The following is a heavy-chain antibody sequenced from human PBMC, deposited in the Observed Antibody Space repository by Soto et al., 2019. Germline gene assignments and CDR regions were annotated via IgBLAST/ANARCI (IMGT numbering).Heavy chain of an antibody. D-gene: IGHD2-2*01. V-gene: IGHV4-30-4*01. CDR1: GGSISSGDYY. CDR3: ARGEDCSSTSCRYYYYYGMDV. J-gene: IGHJ6*02. Sequence: SETLSLTCTVSGGSISSGDYYWSWIRQPPGKGLGWIGYIYYSGSTYYNPSLKSRVTISVDTSKNQFSLKLSSVTAADTAVYYCARGEDCSSTSCRYYYYYGMDVWGQGTTVTVSS. CDR2: IYYSGST.